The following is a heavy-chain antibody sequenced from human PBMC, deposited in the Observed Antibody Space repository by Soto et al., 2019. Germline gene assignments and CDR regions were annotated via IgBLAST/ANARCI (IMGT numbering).Heavy chain of an antibody. CDR2: MNPNSGNT. V-gene: IGHV1-8*01. D-gene: IGHD6-19*01. CDR3: ATPYSSGRLAYFDY. Sequence: ASVQVSCKASGCTFTSYDINWVRQATGQGLEWMGWMNPNSGNTGYAQKFQGRVTMTRDTSINTAFMELRGLRAEDTAVYYCATPYSSGRLAYFDYWGQGTLVTVSS. CDR1: GCTFTSYD. J-gene: IGHJ4*02.